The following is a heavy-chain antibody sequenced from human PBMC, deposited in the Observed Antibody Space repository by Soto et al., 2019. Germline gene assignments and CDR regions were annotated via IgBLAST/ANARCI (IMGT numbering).Heavy chain of an antibody. CDR2: IYYSGST. J-gene: IGHJ3*02. V-gene: IGHV4-31*03. CDR3: AREGDYYDSSGYPRGAFDI. CDR1: GGSISSGGYY. D-gene: IGHD3-22*01. Sequence: QVQLQESGPGLVKPSQTLSLTCTVSGGSISSGGYYWSWLRQHPGKGLEGIGYIYYSGSTYYNPSLKSRVTISVDTSKNQFSLKLSSVTAADTAVYYCAREGDYYDSSGYPRGAFDIWGQGTMVTVSS.